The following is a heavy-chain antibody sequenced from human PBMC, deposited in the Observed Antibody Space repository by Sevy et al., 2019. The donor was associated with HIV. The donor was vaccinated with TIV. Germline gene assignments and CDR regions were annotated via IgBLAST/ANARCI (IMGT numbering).Heavy chain of an antibody. J-gene: IGHJ4*02. V-gene: IGHV3-30*18. CDR3: AKVGPHCSGGICYHPLFDY. D-gene: IGHD2-15*01. CDR1: GFTFSTYG. Sequence: GGSLRLSCAASGFTFSTYGMHWVRQAPGKGLEWVAVLSYDGREKYYGNSVKGRFTISRDNSKNTLYLQMNSLRDEDTAVYYCAKVGPHCSGGICYHPLFDYCGQGTLVTVSS. CDR2: LSYDGREK.